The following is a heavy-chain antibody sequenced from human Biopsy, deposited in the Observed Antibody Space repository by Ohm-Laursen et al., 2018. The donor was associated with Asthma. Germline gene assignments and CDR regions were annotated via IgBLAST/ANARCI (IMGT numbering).Heavy chain of an antibody. J-gene: IGHJ6*02. CDR1: GGTFSNFA. D-gene: IGHD6-19*01. CDR3: ARCQVGYSSGWSLLLKKIYYSGMDV. V-gene: IGHV1-69*13. CDR2: IMTVFGTT. Sequence: SVTVSCKAPGGTFSNFAIGWVRQAPGQGLEWLGGIMTVFGTTNYAQKFHGRVSITADESTNTAYMEVTSLRSEDMAIYYCARCQVGYSSGWSLLLKKIYYSGMDVWGQGTAVTVSS.